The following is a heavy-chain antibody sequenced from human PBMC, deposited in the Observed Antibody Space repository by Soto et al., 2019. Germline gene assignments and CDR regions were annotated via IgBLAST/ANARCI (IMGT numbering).Heavy chain of an antibody. V-gene: IGHV3-30*18. CDR1: GFTFSSYG. D-gene: IGHD6-13*01. Sequence: GGSLRLSCAASGFTFSSYGMHWVRQAPGKGLEWVAVISYDGSNKYYADSVKGRFTISRDNSKNTLYLQMNSLRAEDTAVYYCAKDPLAGYSSSWIDYWGQGTLVTVSS. CDR2: ISYDGSNK. J-gene: IGHJ4*02. CDR3: AKDPLAGYSSSWIDY.